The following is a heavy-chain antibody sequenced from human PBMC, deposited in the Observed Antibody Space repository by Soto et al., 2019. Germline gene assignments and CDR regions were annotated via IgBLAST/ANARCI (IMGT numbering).Heavy chain of an antibody. D-gene: IGHD2-15*01. V-gene: IGHV1-24*01. CDR1: GHTLTELS. J-gene: IGHJ1*01. CDR3: ARGRYKGYLDL. CDR2: IDPEGGEA. Sequence: ASVKVSCNISGHTLTELSIHWVRQAPGKGLEWMGGIDPEGGEAIYAQKWHGRVTVTEDTVTGTAYMELSSLGSDDTAVYYCARGRYKGYLDLWGQGTLVTVSS.